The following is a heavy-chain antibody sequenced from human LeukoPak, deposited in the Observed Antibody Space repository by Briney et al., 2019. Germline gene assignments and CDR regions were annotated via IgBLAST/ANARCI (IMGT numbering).Heavy chain of an antibody. CDR3: AKDGYKWNFDN. CDR2: ISSTSSTI. D-gene: IGHD5-24*01. CDR1: GFTFSSYS. V-gene: IGHV3-48*02. J-gene: IGHJ4*02. Sequence: GGSLRLSCAASGFTFSSYSMNWVRQAPGKGLEWVSYISSTSSTIYYADSVKGRFTISRDNAKNSLYLQMKSLRDEDTAVYYCAKDGYKWNFDNWGQGTLVTVSS.